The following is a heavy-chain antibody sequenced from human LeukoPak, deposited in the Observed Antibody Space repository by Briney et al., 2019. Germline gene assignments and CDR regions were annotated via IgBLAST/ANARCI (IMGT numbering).Heavy chain of an antibody. CDR2: INPNSGGT. Sequence: ASVKVSCKASGYTFTGYYMHWVRQAPGQGLEWMGRINPNSGGTNYAQKFQGRVTMTRDTSISTAYMELSRLRSDDTAVYYCARVRYGDFAFDIWGQGTMVTVSS. CDR1: GYTFTGYY. CDR3: ARVRYGDFAFDI. D-gene: IGHD4-17*01. J-gene: IGHJ3*02. V-gene: IGHV1-2*06.